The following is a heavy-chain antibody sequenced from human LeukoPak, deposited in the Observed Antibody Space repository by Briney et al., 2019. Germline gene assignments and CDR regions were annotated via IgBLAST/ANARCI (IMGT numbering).Heavy chain of an antibody. CDR3: GRGRTGYSGYGVIGLPEI. CDR1: GGSISSYY. CDR2: IYYREST. D-gene: IGHD5-12*01. J-gene: IGHJ4*02. Sequence: SETLSLTCTVPGGSISSYYWSWIRQPPGKGLEWIGYIYYRESTNYKPSLKSPVTISVHTSKNKFSLKQISVTTAGTPAYHSGRGRTGYSGYGVIGLPEIWGQGTLVSV. V-gene: IGHV4-59*01.